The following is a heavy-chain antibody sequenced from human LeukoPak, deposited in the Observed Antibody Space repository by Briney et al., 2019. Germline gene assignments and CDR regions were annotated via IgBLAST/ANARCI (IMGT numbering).Heavy chain of an antibody. CDR1: GGTFSSYA. J-gene: IGHJ4*02. V-gene: IGHV1-8*02. CDR2: MNPNSGNT. Sequence: ASVKVSCKASGGTFSSYAISWVRQAPGQGPEWMGWMNPNSGNTGLAQKFQGRVTMTRDTSISTACMELNSLRSEDTAVYYCARGRNSWYNYWGQGTLVTVSS. CDR3: ARGRNSWYNY. D-gene: IGHD6-13*01.